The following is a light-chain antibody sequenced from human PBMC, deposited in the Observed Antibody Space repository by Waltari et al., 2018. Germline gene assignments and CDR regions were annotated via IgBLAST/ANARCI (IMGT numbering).Light chain of an antibody. Sequence: QLVLTQSPSASASLGASVTLTCTLDSGHSTTIIAWHQPQPQKGPRYLMKVNSDGSHSKGDEIPDRFSGSSSSSGTERYLTISSVQSEDEADYYCQSGGHGTWVFGGGTKLTVL. V-gene: IGLV4-69*02. CDR3: QSGGHGTWV. CDR2: VNSDGSH. CDR1: SGHSTTI. J-gene: IGLJ3*02.